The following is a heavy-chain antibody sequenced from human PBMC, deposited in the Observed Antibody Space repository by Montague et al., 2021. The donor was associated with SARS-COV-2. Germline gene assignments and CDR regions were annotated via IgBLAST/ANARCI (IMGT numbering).Heavy chain of an antibody. Sequence: SLRLSCAASGFTFSSYWMHWVRQAPGKGLVWVSRINSDGSSTSYXDSVKGRFTISRDNAKNTLYLQMNSLRAEDTAVYYCARVEGARYSSGWYYYYYGMDVWGQGTTVTVSS. CDR3: ARVEGARYSSGWYYYYYGMDV. V-gene: IGHV3-74*01. D-gene: IGHD6-19*01. CDR2: INSDGSST. CDR1: GFTFSSYW. J-gene: IGHJ6*02.